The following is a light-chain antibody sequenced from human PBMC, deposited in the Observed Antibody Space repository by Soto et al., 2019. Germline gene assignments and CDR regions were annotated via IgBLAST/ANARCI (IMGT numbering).Light chain of an antibody. Sequence: IVLTQSPGTLSLSPGERATLSCRASQSVSSNYLAWYQQKPDQAPRLLIYGASSRDTGIPDRFSGSGSGTDFTLTISRLEPEDFAVYYCQQYGSSRWTFGQGTKVDIK. CDR1: QSVSSNY. V-gene: IGKV3-20*01. J-gene: IGKJ1*01. CDR2: GAS. CDR3: QQYGSSRWT.